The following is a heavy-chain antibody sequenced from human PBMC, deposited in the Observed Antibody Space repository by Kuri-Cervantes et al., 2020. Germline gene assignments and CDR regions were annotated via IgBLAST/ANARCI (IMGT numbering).Heavy chain of an antibody. V-gene: IGHV1-3*04. CDR1: GYTFTTYA. Sequence: ASVKVSCKASGYTFTTYALHWVRQVPGQGFEWLGWLTTVNGDTRYSPKFQGRVSLTRDTSASTAYMELSSLRSEDTAVYYCARGGRGKVVAARKNWFDPWGQGTLVTVSS. CDR2: LTTVNGDT. D-gene: IGHD2-15*01. CDR3: ARGGRGKVVAARKNWFDP. J-gene: IGHJ5*02.